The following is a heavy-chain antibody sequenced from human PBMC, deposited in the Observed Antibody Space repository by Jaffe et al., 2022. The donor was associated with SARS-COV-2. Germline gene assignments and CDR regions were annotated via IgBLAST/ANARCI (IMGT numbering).Heavy chain of an antibody. J-gene: IGHJ4*02. D-gene: IGHD3-10*01. CDR1: GGSISSSSYY. CDR2: IYYSGST. V-gene: IGHV4-39*01. CDR3: ARLGRAGSGSYFDY. Sequence: QLQLQESGPGLVKPSETLSLTCTVSGGSISSSSYYWGWIRQPPGKGLEWIGSIYYSGSTYYNPSLKSRVTISVDTSKNQFSLKLSSVTAADTAVYYCARLGRAGSGSYFDYWGQGTLVTVSS.